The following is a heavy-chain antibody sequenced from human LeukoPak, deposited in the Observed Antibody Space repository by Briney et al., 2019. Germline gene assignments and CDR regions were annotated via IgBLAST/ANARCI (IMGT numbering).Heavy chain of an antibody. Sequence: PGGSLRLSCAASGFTFSDHYMDWVRQAPGKGLEWVGRTRNKANSYTTEYAASVKGRFTISRDDSKNSLYLQMNSLRAEDTAVYYCVTGSQIRETAYWGQGTLVSVSS. V-gene: IGHV3-72*01. CDR3: VTGSQIRETAY. J-gene: IGHJ4*02. CDR2: TRNKANSYTT. D-gene: IGHD3-10*01. CDR1: GFTFSDHY.